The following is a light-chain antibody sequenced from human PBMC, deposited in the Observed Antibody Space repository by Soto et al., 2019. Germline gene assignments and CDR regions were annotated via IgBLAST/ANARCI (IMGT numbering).Light chain of an antibody. CDR1: QSISNY. CDR3: QRSYSTPA. V-gene: IGKV1-39*01. Sequence: DVQMTQSPSFLSASVGVRVTITCRASQSISNYLSWYQQKPRKAPKLMIYAASSWQSGVPSSVSGSGSGTDFTLTISRLQPEDVANYYCQRSYSTPAFGQGTKVEIK. CDR2: AAS. J-gene: IGKJ2*01.